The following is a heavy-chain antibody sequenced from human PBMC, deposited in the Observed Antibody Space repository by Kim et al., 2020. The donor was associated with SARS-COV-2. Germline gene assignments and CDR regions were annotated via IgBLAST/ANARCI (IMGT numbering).Heavy chain of an antibody. J-gene: IGHJ4*02. CDR1: GYTFSNYG. CDR3: ARAHYSTNSPFFY. V-gene: IGHV1-18*01. CDR2: ISGSNGAT. D-gene: IGHD2-8*01. Sequence: ASVKVSCKASGYTFSNYGISWVRLAPGQGLEWMGWISGSNGATKYAQKFQGRVTMTTDTSADTAYMDLRSLRSDDTALYYCARAHYSTNSPFFYWGQGTLVTVSS.